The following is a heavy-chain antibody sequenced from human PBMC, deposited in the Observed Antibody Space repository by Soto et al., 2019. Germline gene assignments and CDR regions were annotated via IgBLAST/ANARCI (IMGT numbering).Heavy chain of an antibody. CDR2: ISGSGGTT. CDR3: AKKSPGNAPFDN. J-gene: IGHJ4*02. V-gene: IGHV3-23*01. Sequence: GGSLRLSCAASGFTFSTYAMSWVRQTPGKGLEWVSSISGSGGTTYYADSVEGRFTFSRDNSKNTLFLQMSSLRAEDTAVYFCAKKSPGNAPFDNWGQGTLVTVSS. CDR1: GFTFSTYA.